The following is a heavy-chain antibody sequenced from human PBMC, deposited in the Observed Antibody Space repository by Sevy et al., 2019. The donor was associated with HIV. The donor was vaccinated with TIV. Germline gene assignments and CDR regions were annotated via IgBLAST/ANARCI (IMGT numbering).Heavy chain of an antibody. V-gene: IGHV1-24*01. CDR1: GYTLTALS. CDR2: FDPEDGET. Sequence: ASVKVSCKVSGYTLTALSMHWVRQAPGKGLEWMGTFDPEDGETRFAQKFQGRVTMTEDTSTDTAYMGLSSLRSEDTAVYFCATTKDYYDSSGYPFDHWGQGALVTVSS. CDR3: ATTKDYYDSSGYPFDH. J-gene: IGHJ4*02. D-gene: IGHD3-22*01.